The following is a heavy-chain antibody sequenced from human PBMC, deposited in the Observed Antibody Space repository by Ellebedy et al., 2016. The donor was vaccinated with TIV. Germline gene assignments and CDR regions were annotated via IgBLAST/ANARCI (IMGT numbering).Heavy chain of an antibody. V-gene: IGHV1-18*01. J-gene: IGHJ5*02. Sequence: ASVKVSCKASGYTFTSYGISWVRQAPGQGLEWMGWISAYNGNTNYAQKLQGRVTMTRNTSISTAYMELSSLRSEDTAVYYCARTRIQLWSRYNWFDPWGQGTLVTVSS. D-gene: IGHD5-18*01. CDR2: ISAYNGNT. CDR3: ARTRIQLWSRYNWFDP. CDR1: GYTFTSYG.